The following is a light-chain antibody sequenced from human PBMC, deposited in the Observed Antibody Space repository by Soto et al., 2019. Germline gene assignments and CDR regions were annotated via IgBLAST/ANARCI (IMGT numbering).Light chain of an antibody. V-gene: IGKV3-11*01. CDR1: QSVSSY. J-gene: IGKJ5*01. CDR2: DAS. Sequence: EIVLTQSPATLSLSPGERATLSCRASQSVSSYLAWYQQKPGQAPRLLIYDASNRATGIPARFSGSGSGTDFALTISSREPEDVAVYYCQQRSNWPLGTFGQGTRLEIK. CDR3: QQRSNWPLGT.